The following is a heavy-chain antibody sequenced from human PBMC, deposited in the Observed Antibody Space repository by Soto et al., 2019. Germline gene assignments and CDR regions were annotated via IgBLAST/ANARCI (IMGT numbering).Heavy chain of an antibody. Sequence: SETLSLTCTVSGGSISSGDYYWSWIRQPPGKGLEWIGYIYYSGSTYYNPSLKSRVTISVDTSKNQFSLKLSSVTVADTAVYYCARDSRVYYGSGSYGFDYWGQGTLVTVSS. V-gene: IGHV4-30-4*01. J-gene: IGHJ4*02. CDR2: IYYSGST. CDR1: GGSISSGDYY. CDR3: ARDSRVYYGSGSYGFDY. D-gene: IGHD3-10*01.